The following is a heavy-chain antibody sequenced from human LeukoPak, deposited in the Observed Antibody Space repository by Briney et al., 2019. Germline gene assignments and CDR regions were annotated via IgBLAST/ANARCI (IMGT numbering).Heavy chain of an antibody. D-gene: IGHD6-19*01. Sequence: GGSLRLSCAASGFTFSSYAMHWVRQAPGKGLEWVAVISYDGSNKYYADSVKGRFTISRDNSKNTLYLQMNSLRAEDTAVYYCATSAAVAAETTIDYWGQGTLVTVSS. CDR3: ATSAAVAAETTIDY. CDR1: GFTFSSYA. V-gene: IGHV3-30-3*01. CDR2: ISYDGSNK. J-gene: IGHJ4*02.